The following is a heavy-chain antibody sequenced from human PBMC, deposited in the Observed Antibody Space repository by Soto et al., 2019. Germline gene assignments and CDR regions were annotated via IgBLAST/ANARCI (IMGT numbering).Heavy chain of an antibody. CDR1: GGSVSSGSYY. J-gene: IGHJ2*01. D-gene: IGHD3-3*01. Sequence: QVQLQESGPGLVKPSETLSLTCTVSGGSVSSGSYYWSWIRQPPGKGLEWIGYIYYTGSTNYNPSPKSRVTLSVDTSKNRFSLKLSAVTAADTAVYYCARIPIFGVVVDWYFDLWGRGTLVTVSS. CDR2: IYYTGST. CDR3: ARIPIFGVVVDWYFDL. V-gene: IGHV4-61*01.